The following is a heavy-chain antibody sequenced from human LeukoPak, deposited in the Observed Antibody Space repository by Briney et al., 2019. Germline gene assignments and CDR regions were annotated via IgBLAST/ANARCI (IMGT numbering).Heavy chain of an antibody. CDR3: ARKNLGYCSSTSCYYYYMDV. J-gene: IGHJ6*03. CDR2: INHSGST. V-gene: IGHV4-34*01. Sequence: SETLSLTCAVYGGSFSGYYWSWIRQPPGKGLEWIGEINHSGSTNYNPSLKSRVTISVDTSKNQFSLKLSSVTAADTAVYYCARKNLGYCSSTSCYYYYMDVWARGTTVTVSS. CDR1: GGSFSGYY. D-gene: IGHD2-2*01.